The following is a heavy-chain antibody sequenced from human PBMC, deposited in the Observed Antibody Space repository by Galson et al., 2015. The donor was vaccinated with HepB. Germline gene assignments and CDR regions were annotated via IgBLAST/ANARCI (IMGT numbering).Heavy chain of an antibody. D-gene: IGHD3-16*01. CDR3: ATGVWGEGCGKLAY. CDR2: IVVGSDNT. CDR1: GFTFTNSA. V-gene: IGHV1-58*02. Sequence: SVKVSCKASGFTFTNSAMQWVRQARGQRLEWIGWIVVGSDNTHSAQNFQERVTISWDMSTSTAYMELTSLRSEDTAVYYCATGVWGEGCGKLAYWGQGTLVTVSS. J-gene: IGHJ4*02.